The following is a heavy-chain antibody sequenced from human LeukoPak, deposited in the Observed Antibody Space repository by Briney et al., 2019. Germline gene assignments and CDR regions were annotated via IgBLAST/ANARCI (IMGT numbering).Heavy chain of an antibody. D-gene: IGHD6-6*01. J-gene: IGHJ5*02. CDR1: GDSINSGAYY. Sequence: NPSETLSLTCTVSGDSINSGAYYWSWIRQSPGKGLEWIGYIYYSGSTYYNPSLKSRVTISVDTSKNQFSLKLSSVTAADTAVYYCARDSSSSVRDTGEVWFDPWGQGTLVTVSS. CDR2: IYYSGST. V-gene: IGHV4-31*03. CDR3: ARDSSSSVRDTGEVWFDP.